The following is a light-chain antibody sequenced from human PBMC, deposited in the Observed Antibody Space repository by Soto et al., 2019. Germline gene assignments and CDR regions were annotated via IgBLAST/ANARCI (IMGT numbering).Light chain of an antibody. V-gene: IGKV3-20*01. CDR2: GAS. Sequence: DIVMTQSPDTLSLSPGERATLSCRASQSISTNLAWYQQKPGQAPRLLIFGASTRATGIPARFSGSGSGTDFTLTISRLEPEDFAVYYCQHYGSSFTFGPGTKVDIK. CDR3: QHYGSSFT. J-gene: IGKJ3*01. CDR1: QSISTN.